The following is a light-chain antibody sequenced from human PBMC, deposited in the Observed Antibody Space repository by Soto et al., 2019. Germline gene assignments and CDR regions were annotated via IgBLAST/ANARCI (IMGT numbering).Light chain of an antibody. J-gene: IGLJ1*01. CDR1: SGDIGGYKY. CDR3: TSYSSSSSLYV. Sequence: QSVLTQPPSVSGSPGQSITISCTGTSGDIGGYKYVSWYQQHSGKAPTLIIYEVSNRPSGVSDRFSGSKSGNTASLTISGLQAEDEGDYYCTSYSSSSSLYVFGTGTKPPS. CDR2: EVS. V-gene: IGLV2-14*01.